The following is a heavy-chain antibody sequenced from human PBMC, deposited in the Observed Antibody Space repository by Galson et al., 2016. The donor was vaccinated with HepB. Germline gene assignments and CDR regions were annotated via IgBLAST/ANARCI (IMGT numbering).Heavy chain of an antibody. Sequence: SLRLSGAASGFTFSSYSMAWVRQAPGKGLEWVSTISFSGDHTYYADPVKVRFTTSRDNSKNTLFLEMSNLRTEDTAVFYFAKNPGNGWFDPWGQGTLVTVSS. V-gene: IGHV3-23*01. CDR3: AKNPGNGWFDP. CDR2: ISFSGDHT. J-gene: IGHJ5*02. CDR1: GFTFSSYS. D-gene: IGHD1-14*01.